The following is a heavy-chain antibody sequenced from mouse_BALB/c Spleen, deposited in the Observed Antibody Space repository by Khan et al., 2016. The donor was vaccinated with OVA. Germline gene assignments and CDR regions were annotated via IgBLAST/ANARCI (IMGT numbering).Heavy chain of an antibody. CDR1: GYTFPTYW. CDR2: INPTSGYT. Sequence: QVRLQQSGAELAKPGASVKMSCTASGYTFPTYWMHWVKQRPGQGLEWIGYINPTSGYTDYNQKFKDKATLTADKSSSTAYMQLSSLTSDDSAVYYCARDRIDYWGQGTTLTVSS. J-gene: IGHJ2*01. CDR3: ARDRIDY. V-gene: IGHV1-7*01.